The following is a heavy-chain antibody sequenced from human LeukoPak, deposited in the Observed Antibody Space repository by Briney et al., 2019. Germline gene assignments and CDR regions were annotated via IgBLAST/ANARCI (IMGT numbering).Heavy chain of an antibody. D-gene: IGHD3-10*01. Sequence: ASVKVSCKASGYTFTSYDINWVRQAPGQGLEWMGWMNPNSGNTGYAQKFQGRVTMTRNTSISTAYMELSSLRSEDTAVYYCARDRMGPYYYGSAYGMDVWGQGTTVTVSS. V-gene: IGHV1-8*01. J-gene: IGHJ6*02. CDR2: MNPNSGNT. CDR1: GYTFTSYD. CDR3: ARDRMGPYYYGSAYGMDV.